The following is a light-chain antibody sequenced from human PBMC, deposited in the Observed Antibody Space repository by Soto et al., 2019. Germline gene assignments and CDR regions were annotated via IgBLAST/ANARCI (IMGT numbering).Light chain of an antibody. CDR2: RNN. J-gene: IGLJ1*01. CDR3: AAWDDSLSGLNYV. CDR1: SSNIGSNY. Sequence: QSVLTQPPSASATPGQRVTISCSGSSSNIGSNYVYWYQQLPGTAPKLLIYRNNQRPSGVPDRFSGSKSGTSASLAISGLRSEDEADYYCAAWDDSLSGLNYVFGTGTKVTVL. V-gene: IGLV1-47*01.